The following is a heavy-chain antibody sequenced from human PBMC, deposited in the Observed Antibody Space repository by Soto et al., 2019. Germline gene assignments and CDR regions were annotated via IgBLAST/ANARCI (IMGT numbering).Heavy chain of an antibody. CDR3: ARGDRGGSGSPASYYYSGLDV. CDR1: GFTFSSYA. Sequence: GGSLRLSCAASGFTFSSYAMSWVRQAPGKGLEWVSSVSAGGDMTYYSDSVKGRSTISRDNSNNVLFLQMNSLRIEDTALYYCARGDRGGSGSPASYYYSGLDVWGQGTTVTVSS. J-gene: IGHJ6*02. D-gene: IGHD2-15*01. V-gene: IGHV3-23*01. CDR2: VSAGGDMT.